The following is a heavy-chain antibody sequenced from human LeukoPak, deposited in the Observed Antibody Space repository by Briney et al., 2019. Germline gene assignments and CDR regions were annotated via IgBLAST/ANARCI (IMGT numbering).Heavy chain of an antibody. CDR1: GGSISSGGYS. Sequence: SQTLSLTCAVSGGSISSGGYSWSWIRQPPGKGLEWIGYSYHSGSTYYNPALKSRVTISVDRSKNQFSLKLSSVTAADTAVYYCARVYYYDSSGYYSDPGYFDYWGQGTLVTVSS. CDR3: ARVYYYDSSGYYSDPGYFDY. J-gene: IGHJ4*02. D-gene: IGHD3-22*01. V-gene: IGHV4-30-2*01. CDR2: SYHSGST.